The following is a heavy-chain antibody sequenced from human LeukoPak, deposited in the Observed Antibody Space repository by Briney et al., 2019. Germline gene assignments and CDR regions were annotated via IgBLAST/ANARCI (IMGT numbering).Heavy chain of an antibody. CDR1: EFTFSSYS. V-gene: IGHV3-48*01. J-gene: IGHJ3*02. Sequence: GGSLRLSCAASEFTFSSYSMNWVRQAPGKGLERVSYIDSSSTIYYADSVTGRFTISRDNAKNSLYLQMNSLRAEDTAVYYCARDRPSYGSDAFDIWGQGTMVTASS. D-gene: IGHD5-18*01. CDR2: IDSSSTI. CDR3: ARDRPSYGSDAFDI.